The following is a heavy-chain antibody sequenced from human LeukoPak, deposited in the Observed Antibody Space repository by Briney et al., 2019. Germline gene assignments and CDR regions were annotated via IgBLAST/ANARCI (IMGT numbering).Heavy chain of an antibody. CDR3: ARGTYGSSWQLEHFDY. V-gene: IGHV4-59*01. J-gene: IGHJ4*02. D-gene: IGHD6-13*01. Sequence: SETLSLTCTVSGGPIGSYYWSWIRQPPGKGLEWIGYIYYSGSTNYNPSLKSRVTISVDTSKNQFSLKLSSLTAADTAVYYCARGTYGSSWQLEHFDYWGQGTLVTVSS. CDR1: GGPIGSYY. CDR2: IYYSGST.